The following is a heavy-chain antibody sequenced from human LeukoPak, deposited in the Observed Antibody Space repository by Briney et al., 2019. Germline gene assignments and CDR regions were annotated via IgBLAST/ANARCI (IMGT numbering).Heavy chain of an antibody. CDR3: AGPYYYDSSGYSGPPTFDY. CDR1: GGSFSSYY. V-gene: IGHV4-34*01. D-gene: IGHD3-22*01. CDR2: INHSGST. Sequence: PSETLSLTCAVYGGSFSSYYWSWIRQPPGKGLEWIGEINHSGSTNYNPSLKSRVTISVDTSKNQFSLKLSSVTAADTAVYYCAGPYYYDSSGYSGPPTFDYWGQGTLVTVSS. J-gene: IGHJ4*02.